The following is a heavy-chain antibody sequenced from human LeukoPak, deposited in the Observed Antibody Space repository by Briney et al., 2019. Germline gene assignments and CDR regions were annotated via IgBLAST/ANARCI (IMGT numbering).Heavy chain of an antibody. D-gene: IGHD2-15*01. CDR1: GGPFSSYY. CDR3: ARAVGYYYYYMDV. CDR2: IYYSGST. J-gene: IGHJ6*03. V-gene: IGHV4-59*01. Sequence: SETLSLTCTVSGGPFSSYYWSWIRQPPGKGLEWIGYIYYSGSTKYNPALKSRVTISIDSSKNQFSLKLSSVTAADTAVYYCARAVGYYYYYMDVWGKGTTVTISS.